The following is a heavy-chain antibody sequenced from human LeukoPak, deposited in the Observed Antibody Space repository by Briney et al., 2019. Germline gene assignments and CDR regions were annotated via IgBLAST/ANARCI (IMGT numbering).Heavy chain of an antibody. CDR2: ISSSSSYI. Sequence: GGSLRLSCAASGFTFSSYSMNWVRQAPGKGLEWVSSISSSSSYIYYADSVKGRFTISRDNSKNTLYLQMNSLRDEDTAVYYCAREYPMSDAFDIWGQGTMVTVSS. CDR1: GFTFSSYS. V-gene: IGHV3-21*01. J-gene: IGHJ3*02. CDR3: AREYPMSDAFDI. D-gene: IGHD3-22*01.